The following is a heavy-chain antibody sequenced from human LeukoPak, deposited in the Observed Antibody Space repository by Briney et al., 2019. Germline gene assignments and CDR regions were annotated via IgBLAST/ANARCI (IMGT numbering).Heavy chain of an antibody. CDR1: GYTFTGYY. CDR2: INPNSGGT. Sequence: GASVKVSCKASGYTFTGYYMHWVRQAPGQGLEWMGWINPNSGGTNYAQKFQGRVTMTRDTSISTAYIELSRLRSDDTAVYYCASELVTMVRGEYYYYGMDVWGQGTTVTVSS. V-gene: IGHV1-2*02. CDR3: ASELVTMVRGEYYYYGMDV. J-gene: IGHJ6*02. D-gene: IGHD3-10*01.